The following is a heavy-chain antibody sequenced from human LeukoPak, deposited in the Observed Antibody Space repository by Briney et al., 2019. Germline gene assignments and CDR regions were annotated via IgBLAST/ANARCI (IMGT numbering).Heavy chain of an antibody. CDR2: ISGSGGST. J-gene: IGHJ4*02. V-gene: IGHV3-23*01. CDR3: AKDHRSPGPLSIVPAAMSDSHLGY. Sequence: PGGSLRLSRAASGFTFSSYGMSWVRQAPGKGLEWVSAISGSGGSTYYADSVKGRFTISRDNSKNTLYLQMNSLRAEDTAVYYCAKDHRSPGPLSIVPAAMSDSHLGYWGQGTLVTVSS. D-gene: IGHD2-2*01. CDR1: GFTFSSYG.